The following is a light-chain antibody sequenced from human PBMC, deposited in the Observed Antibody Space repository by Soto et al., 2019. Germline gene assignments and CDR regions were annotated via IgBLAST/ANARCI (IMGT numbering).Light chain of an antibody. CDR3: QQSYTTPWT. V-gene: IGKV1-39*01. J-gene: IGKJ1*01. CDR2: AXS. CDR1: QSISNY. Sequence: DIQMTQSRSSLSASVGGRLAITCRASQSISNYLNWYQQKPGKAPNLLIYAXSSLYSGVPSRFSGSGSGTDSTLTITSLQPEDSATYYCQQSYTTPWTFGQGTKVDIK.